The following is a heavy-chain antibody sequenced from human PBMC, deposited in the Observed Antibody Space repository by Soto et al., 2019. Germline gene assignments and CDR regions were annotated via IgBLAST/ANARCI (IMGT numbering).Heavy chain of an antibody. J-gene: IGHJ4*02. CDR3: ARDGGRHSAGIDY. CDR2: IIPIFGTA. Sequence: QVQLVQSGAEVKKPGSSVKVSCKASGGTFSSYSINWVRQAPGQGLEWMGEIIPIFGTANYAQKFQGRVTITADESTSTAYMELSSLSSEDAAVSYCARDGGRHSAGIDYWGQGTLVTVYS. CDR1: GGTFSSYS. V-gene: IGHV1-69*01. D-gene: IGHD1-26*01.